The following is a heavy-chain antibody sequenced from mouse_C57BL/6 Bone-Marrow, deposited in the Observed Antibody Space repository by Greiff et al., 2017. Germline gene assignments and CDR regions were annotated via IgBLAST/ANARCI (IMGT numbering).Heavy chain of an antibody. J-gene: IGHJ4*01. CDR3: TTYDYDGGYAMDY. CDR1: GFNIIDDY. V-gene: IGHV14-4*01. CDR2: IDPENGDT. Sequence: VQLQQSGAELVRPGASVKLSCTASGFNIIDDYMHWVKQRPEQGLEWIGWIDPENGDTEYASKFQGKATITADTSSNTAYLQLSSLTSEDTAVYYCTTYDYDGGYAMDYWGQGTSVTVSS. D-gene: IGHD2-4*01.